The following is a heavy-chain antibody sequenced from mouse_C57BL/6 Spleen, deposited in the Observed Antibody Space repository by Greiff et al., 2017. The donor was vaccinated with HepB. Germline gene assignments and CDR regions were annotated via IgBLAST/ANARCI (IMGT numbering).Heavy chain of an antibody. D-gene: IGHD4-1*01. CDR1: GYAFSSSW. Sequence: VQVVESGPELVKPGASVKISCKASGYAFSSSWMNWVKQRPGKGLEWIGRIYPGDGDTNYNGKFKGKATLTADKSSSTAYMQLSSLTSEDSAVYFCAKLRAMDYWGQGTSVTVSS. CDR2: IYPGDGDT. V-gene: IGHV1-82*01. CDR3: AKLRAMDY. J-gene: IGHJ4*01.